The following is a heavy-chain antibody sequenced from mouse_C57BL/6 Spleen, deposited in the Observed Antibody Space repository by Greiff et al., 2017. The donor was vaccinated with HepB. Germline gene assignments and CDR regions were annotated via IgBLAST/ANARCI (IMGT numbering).Heavy chain of an antibody. CDR3: TRGTVDAMDY. CDR1: GYTFTDYE. V-gene: IGHV1-15*01. D-gene: IGHD1-1*01. CDR2: IDPETGGT. J-gene: IGHJ4*01. Sequence: VQRVESGAELVRPGASVTLSCKASGYTFTDYEMHWVKQTPVHGLEWIGAIDPETGGTAYNQKFKGKAILTADKSSSTAYMELRSLTSEDSAVYYCTRGTVDAMDYWGQGTSVTVSS.